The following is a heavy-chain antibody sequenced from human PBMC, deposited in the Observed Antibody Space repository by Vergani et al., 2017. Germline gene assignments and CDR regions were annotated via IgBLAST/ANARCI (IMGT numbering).Heavy chain of an antibody. V-gene: IGHV3-9*01. J-gene: IGHJ4*02. CDR3: ARAPSASCNDY. Sequence: EVELVESGGGLGQPGGSLRLSCAASGISFWKYGMHWVRQAPGKGLEWVSGISWNSGAVDYADSVRGRFTISRDNAKNSLYLQMNSLRAEDTAVYYCARAPSASCNDYWGQGTLVTVSS. CDR1: GISFWKYG. D-gene: IGHD2-2*01. CDR2: ISWNSGAV.